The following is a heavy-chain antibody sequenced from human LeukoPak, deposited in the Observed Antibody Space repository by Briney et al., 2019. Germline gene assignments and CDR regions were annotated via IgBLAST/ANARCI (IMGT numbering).Heavy chain of an antibody. CDR3: ATDFYDST. CDR2: IRSNSDGGTI. J-gene: IGHJ5*02. Sequence: GRSLRLSCAASGFTFSRYAMYWVRQAPGKGLEWVGRIRSNSDGGTIDYAAPVKGRFTPSRDDSKTTLYLQMNSLQTEDTAVYYCATDFYDSTWGQGTLVTVSS. CDR1: GFTFSRYA. D-gene: IGHD3-22*01. V-gene: IGHV3-15*07.